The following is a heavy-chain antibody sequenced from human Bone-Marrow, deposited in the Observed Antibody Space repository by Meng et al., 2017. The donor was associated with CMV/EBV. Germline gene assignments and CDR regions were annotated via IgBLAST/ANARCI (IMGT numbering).Heavy chain of an antibody. CDR2: IYPGDSDT. CDR3: ARHPRGGPRVVWFRGDFGD. Sequence: GESLKISCKGSGYSFTSYWIGWVRQMPGKGLEWMGIIYPGDSDTRYSPSFQGQVTISADKSISTAYLQWSSLKASDTAMYYCARHPRGGPRVVWFRGDFGDWGQGKLVNVSS. V-gene: IGHV5-51*01. CDR1: GYSFTSYW. D-gene: IGHD3-10*01. J-gene: IGHJ4*02.